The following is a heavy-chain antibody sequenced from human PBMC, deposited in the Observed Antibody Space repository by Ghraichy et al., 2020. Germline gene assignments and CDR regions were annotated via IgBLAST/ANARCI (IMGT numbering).Heavy chain of an antibody. CDR1: GFTFSSYG. D-gene: IGHD6-13*01. V-gene: IGHV3-30*03. CDR3: ARISSSSWYGFFDY. CDR2: ISYDGSNK. Sequence: GGSLRLSCAASGFTFSSYGMHWVRQAPGKGLEWVAVISYDGSNKYYADSVKGRFTISRDNSKNTLYLQMNSLRAEDTAVYYCARISSSSWYGFFDYWGQGTLVTVSS. J-gene: IGHJ4*02.